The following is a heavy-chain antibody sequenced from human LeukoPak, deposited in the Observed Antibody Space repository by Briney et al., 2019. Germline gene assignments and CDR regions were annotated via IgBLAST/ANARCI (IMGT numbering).Heavy chain of an antibody. CDR2: TYYRSKWYS. CDR3: ARDVATTGRYTFDY. Sequence: SQTLSLTCAISGDSVSSINGAWNWVRQSPSRGLEWLGRTYYRSKWYSDYAVPIQGRISINPDTSKNQFTLHLFSVTPDDTAVYYCARDVATTGRYTFDYWAREPGSPSPQ. CDR1: GDSVSSINGA. D-gene: IGHD1-14*01. J-gene: IGHJ4*02. V-gene: IGHV6-1*01.